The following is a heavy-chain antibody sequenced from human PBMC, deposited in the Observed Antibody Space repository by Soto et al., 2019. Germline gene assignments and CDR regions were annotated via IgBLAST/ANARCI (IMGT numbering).Heavy chain of an antibody. CDR3: ARGAGCSGGSCYYYYGMDV. CDR2: ISAYNGNT. V-gene: IGHV1-18*01. Sequence: ASVKVSCKASGYTFTSYGISWVRQAPGQGLEWMGWISAYNGNTNYAQKLQGRVTMTTDTSTSTAYMELRSLRSDDTAVYYCARGAGCSGGSCYYYYGMDVWGQGTTVTVSS. D-gene: IGHD2-15*01. CDR1: GYTFTSYG. J-gene: IGHJ6*02.